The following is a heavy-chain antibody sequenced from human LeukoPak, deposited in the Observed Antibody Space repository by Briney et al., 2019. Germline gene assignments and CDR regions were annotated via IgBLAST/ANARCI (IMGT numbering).Heavy chain of an antibody. CDR1: GFTFSSYG. Sequence: GGSLRLSCAASGFTFSSYGMHWVRQAPGKGLEWVAVIWYDGSNKYYADSVKGRFTISRDNSKNTLYLQMNSLRAEDTAVYYCARVAIRYSGSYYGRTGWYFDLWGRGTLVTVSS. V-gene: IGHV3-33*01. J-gene: IGHJ2*01. CDR2: IWYDGSNK. CDR3: ARVAIRYSGSYYGRTGWYFDL. D-gene: IGHD1-26*01.